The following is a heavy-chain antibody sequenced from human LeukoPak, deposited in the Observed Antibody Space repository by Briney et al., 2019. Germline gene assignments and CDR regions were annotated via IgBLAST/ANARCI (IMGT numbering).Heavy chain of an antibody. CDR1: GFTFSRYE. CDR2: ISGSSSNV. CDR3: ARGFRDTAMFLDY. V-gene: IGHV3-48*03. D-gene: IGHD5-18*01. Sequence: GGSLRLSCAASGFTFSRYEMNWVRQAPGKGLEWIAAISGSSSNVYYAASVRGRFTISRDNAENSLYLQLNTMRAEDTAVYYCARGFRDTAMFLDYWGQGTLVTVSS. J-gene: IGHJ4*02.